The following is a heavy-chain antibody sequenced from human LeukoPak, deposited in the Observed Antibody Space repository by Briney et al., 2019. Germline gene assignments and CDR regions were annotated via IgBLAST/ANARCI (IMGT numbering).Heavy chain of an antibody. D-gene: IGHD1-7*01. J-gene: IGHJ6*02. Sequence: GGSLRLSCAASGFTFSSYGMHWVRQAPGKGLEWVVVIWYDGSNKYYADSVKGRFTISRDNSKNTLYLQMNSLRAEDTAVYYCAREELTGTTPYGMDVWGQGTTVTVSS. CDR3: AREELTGTTPYGMDV. CDR2: IWYDGSNK. V-gene: IGHV3-33*01. CDR1: GFTFSSYG.